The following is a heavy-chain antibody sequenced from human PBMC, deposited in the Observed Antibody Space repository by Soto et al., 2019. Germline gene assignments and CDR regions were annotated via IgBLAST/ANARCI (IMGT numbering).Heavy chain of an antibody. CDR2: IYYSGST. CDR1: GGSISSYY. V-gene: IGHV4-59*08. Sequence: SETLSLTCTVSGGSISSYYWSWIRQPPGKGLEWIGYIYYSGSTNYNPSLKSRVTISVDTSKNQFSLKLSSVTAADTAVYYCASFYSGYDPGYMDVWGKGTTVTVSS. J-gene: IGHJ6*03. CDR3: ASFYSGYDPGYMDV. D-gene: IGHD5-12*01.